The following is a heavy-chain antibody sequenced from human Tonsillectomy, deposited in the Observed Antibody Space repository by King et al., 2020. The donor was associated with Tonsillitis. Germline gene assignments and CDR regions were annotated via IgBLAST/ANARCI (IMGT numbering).Heavy chain of an antibody. CDR3: AGPSIVVVPAAIGAYYYGMDV. CDR1: GYTFTGYY. Sequence: VQLVESGAEVKKPGASVKVSCKASGYTFTGYYMHWVRQAPGQGLEWMGWINPNSGGTNYAQKFQGRVTMTRDTSISTADMGLSRLRSDDTAVYYCAGPSIVVVPAAIGAYYYGMDVWGQGTTVTVSS. J-gene: IGHJ6*02. CDR2: INPNSGGT. V-gene: IGHV1-2*02. D-gene: IGHD2-2*01.